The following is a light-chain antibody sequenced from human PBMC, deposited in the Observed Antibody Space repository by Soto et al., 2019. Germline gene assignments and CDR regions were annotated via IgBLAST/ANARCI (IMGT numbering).Light chain of an antibody. CDR1: SSDVGGYNY. CDR3: SSYTSSSTFYV. CDR2: DVS. J-gene: IGLJ1*01. V-gene: IGLV2-14*01. Sequence: QSVLTQPASVSGSPGQSITISCTGTSSDVGGYNYVSWYQQHPGKAPKLMIYDVSNRPSVVSNRFSGSKSGNTASLTISVLQAEDEAYYYCSSYTSSSTFYVFGTWTKLTV.